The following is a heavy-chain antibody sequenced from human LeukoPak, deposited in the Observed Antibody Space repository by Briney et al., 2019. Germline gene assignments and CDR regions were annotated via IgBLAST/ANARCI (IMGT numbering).Heavy chain of an antibody. CDR1: GGTFINYA. V-gene: IGHV1-69*05. Sequence: ASVTDSFMASGGTFINYAISWLRQAPGQGVEWMGRIISIFGTANYIQKFQGKVTITTDESTSTAYMELRSLRSEDTAVYYCARSIGYCSSTSCGLGSYYYYMDVWGKGTTVTVSS. CDR2: IISIFGTA. J-gene: IGHJ6*03. CDR3: ARSIGYCSSTSCGLGSYYYYMDV. D-gene: IGHD2-2*01.